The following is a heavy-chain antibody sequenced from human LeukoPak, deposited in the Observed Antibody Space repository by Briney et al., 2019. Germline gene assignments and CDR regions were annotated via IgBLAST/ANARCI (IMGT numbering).Heavy chain of an antibody. CDR1: GYTFTSYA. J-gene: IGHJ5*02. V-gene: IGHV1-2*02. D-gene: IGHD6-13*01. CDR3: ARDRQLELLFDP. Sequence: ASVKVSCKASGYTFTSYAIHWVRQAPGQRLEWVGWINPNSGGTSYAQKFQGRVTMTRDTSISTAYMELSRLRSDDTAVYYCARDRQLELLFDPWGQGTLVTVSS. CDR2: INPNSGGT.